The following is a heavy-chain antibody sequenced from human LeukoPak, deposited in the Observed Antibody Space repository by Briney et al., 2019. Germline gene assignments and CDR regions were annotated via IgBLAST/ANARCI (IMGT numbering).Heavy chain of an antibody. V-gene: IGHV3-33*01. CDR2: IWYDGSNR. J-gene: IGHJ6*02. Sequence: GRSLRHSCAASGFTFSSYGMHWVRQAPGKGLEWVAVIWYDGSNRNYAASVRGRFTISRENSKNTLNLQMNSLRAEDTAVYYCVRDYYSRMDVWGQGTTVTVSS. CDR1: GFTFSSYG. CDR3: VRDYYSRMDV.